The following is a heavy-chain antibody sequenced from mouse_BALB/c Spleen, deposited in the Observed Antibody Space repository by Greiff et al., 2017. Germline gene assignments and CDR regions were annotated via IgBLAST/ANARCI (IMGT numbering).Heavy chain of an antibody. D-gene: IGHD2-1*01. CDR3: ARSNGNYVPYAMDY. V-gene: IGHV3-8*02. CDR2: ISYSGST. CDR1: GDSITSGY. Sequence: EVQLKESGPTLVKPSQTLSLTCSVTGDSITSGYWNWIRKFPGNKLEYMGYISYSGSTYYNPSLKSRISITRDTSKNQYYLQLNSVTTEDTATYYCARSNGNYVPYAMDYWGQGTSVTVSS. J-gene: IGHJ4*01.